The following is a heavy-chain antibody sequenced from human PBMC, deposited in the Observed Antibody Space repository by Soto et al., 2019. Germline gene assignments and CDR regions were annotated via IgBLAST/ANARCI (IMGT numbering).Heavy chain of an antibody. CDR3: ARAVKAGYDY. J-gene: IGHJ4*02. D-gene: IGHD5-12*01. CDR2: INSDGSST. Sequence: TGRSLRLSWAASGFTSSSFWMHWVSKGPGKGLVWVSRINSDGSSTSYADSGKDRFTISRDNAKNSQYLKMNSPRAEDTAVYYSARAVKAGYDYWGQGTLVTVSS. CDR1: GFTSSSFW. V-gene: IGHV3-74*01.